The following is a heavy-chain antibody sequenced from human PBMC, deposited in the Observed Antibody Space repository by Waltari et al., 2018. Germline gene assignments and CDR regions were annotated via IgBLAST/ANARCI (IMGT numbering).Heavy chain of an antibody. CDR1: GFPFGNYY. Sequence: EVRLLESGGSLVTPGGFLGLSCAASGFPFGNYYMVWVRQAPGRCLELVSTISGPAHETVYADAVKGRFTISRDNSKTTLYLQMNSLRVEDTAMYYCANYGQLPSNGDYWGQGTLVTVSS. CDR3: ANYGQLPSNGDY. D-gene: IGHD1-1*01. CDR2: ISGPAHET. J-gene: IGHJ4*02. V-gene: IGHV3-23*01.